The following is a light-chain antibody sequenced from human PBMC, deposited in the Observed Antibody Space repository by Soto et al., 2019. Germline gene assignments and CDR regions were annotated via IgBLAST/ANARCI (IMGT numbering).Light chain of an antibody. V-gene: IGKV3-15*01. J-gene: IGKJ1*01. CDR2: GTS. Sequence: ELLKPQSPVTLSESPGERATLSCRASQNISRSLAWYQQKPGQGPSLLIYGTSTRAGGVPARFSGSGSGTEFTLTISSLQSEDFAVYYCQQRSNWPRTFGQGTKVDIK. CDR1: QNISRS. CDR3: QQRSNWPRT.